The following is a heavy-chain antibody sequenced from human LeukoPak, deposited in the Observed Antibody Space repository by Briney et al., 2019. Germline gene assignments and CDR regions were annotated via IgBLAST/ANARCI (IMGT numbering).Heavy chain of an antibody. CDR1: GYTFTSYG. V-gene: IGHV1-18*01. J-gene: IGHJ4*02. Sequence: ASVKVSCKASGYTFTSYGISWVRQAPGQGLEWMGWISAYNGNTNYAQKLQGRVTMTTDTSTSTAYMELRSLRSDDTAVYYCARAPYGCSGGSCYSGSHFDYWGQGTLVTVSS. CDR3: ARAPYGCSGGSCYSGSHFDY. D-gene: IGHD2-15*01. CDR2: ISAYNGNT.